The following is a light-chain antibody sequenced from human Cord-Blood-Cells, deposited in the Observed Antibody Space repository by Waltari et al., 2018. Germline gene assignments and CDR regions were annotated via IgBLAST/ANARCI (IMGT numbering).Light chain of an antibody. J-gene: IGKJ1*01. CDR3: QQYNSYSRT. V-gene: IGKV1-5*03. CDR2: KAS. Sequence: DIQMTQSPSTLSASVGDRVTITCRASQSISSWWAWYQKKPGKAPKLLIYKASSLESGVPSRFSGSGSGTEFTLTISSLQPDDFATYYCQQYNSYSRTFGQGTKVEIK. CDR1: QSISSW.